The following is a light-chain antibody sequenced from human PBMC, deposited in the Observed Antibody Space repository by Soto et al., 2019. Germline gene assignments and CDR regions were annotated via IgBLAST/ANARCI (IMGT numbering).Light chain of an antibody. CDR2: EGS. J-gene: IGLJ2*01. CDR3: CSYTTSVSV. CDR1: SSDVGSYIL. Sequence: QSALTQPASVSGSPGQSITISCTGTSSDVGSYILVSWYQQHPGKAPKLMIYEGSKRPSGVSNRFSGSKSGNTASLTISGLQAEDGADYYCCSYTTSVSVFGGGTKLTVL. V-gene: IGLV2-23*01.